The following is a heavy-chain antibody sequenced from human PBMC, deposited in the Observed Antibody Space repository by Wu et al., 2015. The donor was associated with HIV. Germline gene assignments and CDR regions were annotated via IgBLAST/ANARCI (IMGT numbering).Heavy chain of an antibody. V-gene: IGHV1-69*01. D-gene: IGHD6-13*01. Sequence: QVQLVQSGAELKKPGASLKVSCTASGYTFTDYSIHWVRQAPGQGLEWMGGIIPLFDVAQYAQKFRDKSQQLPRTHPREHGLHGKLSSLRSEDKRPNLLNCARSIVKYLVRNFFDYWGQGTLVT. J-gene: IGHJ4*02. CDR1: GYTFTDYS. CDR2: IIPLFDVA. CDR3: NCARSIVKYLVRNFFDY.